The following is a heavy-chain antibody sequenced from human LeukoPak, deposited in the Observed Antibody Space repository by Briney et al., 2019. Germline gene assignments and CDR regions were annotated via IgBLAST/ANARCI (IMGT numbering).Heavy chain of an antibody. CDR3: AKDLPYYYDSSGYYSE. CDR1: GFTFSSYG. D-gene: IGHD3-22*01. CDR2: IRYDGSNK. Sequence: PGGSLRLSCAASGFTFSSYGMHWVRQAPGKGLEWVAFIRYDGSNKYYADSVKGRFTISRDNSKNTLCLQMNSLRAEDTAVYYCAKDLPYYYDSSGYYSEWGQGTLVTVSS. J-gene: IGHJ4*02. V-gene: IGHV3-30*02.